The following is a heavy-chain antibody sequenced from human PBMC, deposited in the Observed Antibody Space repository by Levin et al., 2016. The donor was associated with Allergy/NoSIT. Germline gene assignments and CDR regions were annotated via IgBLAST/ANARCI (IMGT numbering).Heavy chain of an antibody. CDR3: ARGHFYDSSGSPPVGFGY. D-gene: IGHD3-22*01. CDR1: WVLQWLL. V-gene: IGHV4-34*01. Sequence: SETLSLTVRCLWWVLQWLLLELDPPAPRKGLEWIGEINHSGSTNYNPSLKSRVTISVDTSKNQFSLKLSSVTAADTAVYYCARGHFYDSSGSPPVGFGYWGQGTLVTVSS. J-gene: IGHJ4*02. CDR2: INHSGST.